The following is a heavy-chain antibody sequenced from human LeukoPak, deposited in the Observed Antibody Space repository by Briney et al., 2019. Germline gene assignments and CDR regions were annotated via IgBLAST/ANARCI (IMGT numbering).Heavy chain of an antibody. D-gene: IGHD3-10*01. CDR3: ARVPRVRGVLGGFDY. CDR1: GYSFTSYW. V-gene: IGHV5-51*01. CDR2: IYPGDSDT. J-gene: IGHJ4*02. Sequence: GESVKISCKGSGYSFTSYWIGWVRQMPGKGLEWMGIIYPGDSDTRYSPSFQGQVTMSADKSISTAYLQWSSLKASDTAMYYCARVPRVRGVLGGFDYWGQGTLVTVSS.